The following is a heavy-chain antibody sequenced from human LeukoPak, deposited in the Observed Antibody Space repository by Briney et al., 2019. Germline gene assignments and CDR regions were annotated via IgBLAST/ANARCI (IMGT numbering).Heavy chain of an antibody. V-gene: IGHV3-48*03. CDR3: ARRYCSTTSCLFEY. Sequence: GGSLRLSCAASGFTFSSYEMNWVRQAPGKGLEWVSYISSSSSSISYAGSVKGRFTISRDNAKNSLFLQMNSLRAEDTAVYYCARRYCSTTSCLFEYWGQGTLVTVSS. D-gene: IGHD2-2*01. CDR2: ISSSSSSI. CDR1: GFTFSSYE. J-gene: IGHJ4*02.